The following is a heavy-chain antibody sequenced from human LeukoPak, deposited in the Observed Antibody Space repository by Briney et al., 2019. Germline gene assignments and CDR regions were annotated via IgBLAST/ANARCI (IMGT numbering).Heavy chain of an antibody. D-gene: IGHD6-19*01. CDR1: GGSISIYY. V-gene: IGHV4-4*07. Sequence: SETLSLTCTVSGGSISIYYWSWIRQPAGKGLEWIGRIYTSGSTNYNPSLKSRVPMSVDTSKNQFSLKLSSVTAADTAVYYCARDQGYSGYDPARYSSGWYDPYYFDYWGQGTLVTVSS. J-gene: IGHJ4*02. CDR3: ARDQGYSGYDPARYSSGWYDPYYFDY. CDR2: IYTSGST.